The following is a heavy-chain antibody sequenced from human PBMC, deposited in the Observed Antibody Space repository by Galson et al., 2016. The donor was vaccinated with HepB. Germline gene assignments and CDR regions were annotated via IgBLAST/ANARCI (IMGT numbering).Heavy chain of an antibody. CDR3: AKSRGSDQFFES. CDR2: ISSDPNSV. V-gene: IGHV3-21*01. CDR1: GFIFNIYR. J-gene: IGHJ4*02. Sequence: LRLSCAVSGFIFNIYRMNWVRQAPGKGLEWVAAISSDPNSVYYGDSVKGRFVISRDNSKNTVSLQMNSLTTEDTAVYYCAKSRGSDQFFESWGQGALVTVSS. D-gene: IGHD3-10*01.